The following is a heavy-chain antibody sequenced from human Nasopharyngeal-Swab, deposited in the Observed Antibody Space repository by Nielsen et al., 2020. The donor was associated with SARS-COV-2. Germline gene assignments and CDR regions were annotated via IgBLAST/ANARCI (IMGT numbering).Heavy chain of an antibody. CDR3: ARLPVLRSSTDAFDI. CDR2: IYYSGST. D-gene: IGHD3-3*01. V-gene: IGHV4-30-4*08. Sequence: SETLSLTCTVSGGSISSGDYYWSWLCQPPGKGLEWIGYIYYSGSTYYNPSLKSRVTISVDTSKNQFSLKLSSVTAADTAVYYCARLPVLRSSTDAFDIWGQGTMVTVSS. CDR1: GGSISSGDYY. J-gene: IGHJ3*02.